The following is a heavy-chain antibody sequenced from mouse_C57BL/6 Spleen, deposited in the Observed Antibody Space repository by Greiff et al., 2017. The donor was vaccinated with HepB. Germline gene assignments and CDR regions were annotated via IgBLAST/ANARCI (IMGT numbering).Heavy chain of an antibody. V-gene: IGHV1-18*01. J-gene: IGHJ3*01. CDR3: ATVYSNSFAY. CDR1: GYTFTDYN. Sequence: EVMLVESGPELVKPGASVKIPCKASGYTFTDYNMDWVKQSHGKSLEWIGDINPNNGGTIYNQKFKGKATLTVDKSSSTAYMELRSLTSEDTAVYYCATVYSNSFAYWGQGTLVTVSA. D-gene: IGHD2-5*01. CDR2: INPNNGGT.